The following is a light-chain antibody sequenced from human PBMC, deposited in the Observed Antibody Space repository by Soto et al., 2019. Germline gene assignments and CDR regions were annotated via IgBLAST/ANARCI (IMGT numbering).Light chain of an antibody. CDR1: SSDVGGYDY. V-gene: IGLV2-14*01. CDR2: EVS. CDR3: SSYTSSSTLV. J-gene: IGLJ2*01. Sequence: QSVLTQPASVSGSPGQSITISCTGTSSDVGGYDYVSWYQHHPGKDPKLMIYEVSNRPSGVSYRFSGSKSGNMASLTISGLQAEDEADYYCSSYTSSSTLVFGGGTQLTVL.